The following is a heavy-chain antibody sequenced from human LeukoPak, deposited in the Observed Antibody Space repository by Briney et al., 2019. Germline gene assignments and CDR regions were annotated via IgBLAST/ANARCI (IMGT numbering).Heavy chain of an antibody. D-gene: IGHD2-21*02. CDR3: ARQGDTASWYFDY. CDR2: ISYDGNNK. V-gene: IGHV3-30-3*01. CDR1: GFTFSYYS. J-gene: IGHJ4*02. Sequence: PGRSLRLSCAASGFTFSYYSMHWVRQAPGKGLEWVAVISYDGNNKDYADSVKGQVTISRDNSKSTQYLQMDSLRPGDTAVYYCARQGDTASWYFDYWGQGTLVTVSS.